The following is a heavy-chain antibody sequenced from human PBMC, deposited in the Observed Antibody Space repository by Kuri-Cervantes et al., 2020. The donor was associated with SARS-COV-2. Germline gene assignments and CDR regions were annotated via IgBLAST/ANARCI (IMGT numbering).Heavy chain of an antibody. CDR3: AREYSSSWYARPDYYYGMDV. CDR2: ITPILGIA. J-gene: IGHJ6*02. V-gene: IGHV1-69*04. Sequence: SVKVSCKASGGTFSSYAISWVRQAPGQGLEWMGRITPILGIANYAQEFQGRVTITADKSTSTAYMELSSLRSEDTAVYYCAREYSSSWYARPDYYYGMDVWGQGTTVTVSS. CDR1: GGTFSSYA. D-gene: IGHD6-13*01.